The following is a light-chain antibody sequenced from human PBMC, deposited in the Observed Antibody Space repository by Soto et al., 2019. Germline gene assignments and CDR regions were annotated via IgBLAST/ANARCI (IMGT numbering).Light chain of an antibody. CDR1: SSKIGAGYD. J-gene: IGLJ1*01. CDR2: GNS. Sequence: QSALTQPPSVSGAPGQRVTISCTGASSKIGAGYDVHWYQQLPGTAPKLLIYGNSNRPSGVPDRFSGSKSGTSASLAITGLQAEDEANYYCQSYDSSLSGYVFGTGTKDTV. V-gene: IGLV1-40*01. CDR3: QSYDSSLSGYV.